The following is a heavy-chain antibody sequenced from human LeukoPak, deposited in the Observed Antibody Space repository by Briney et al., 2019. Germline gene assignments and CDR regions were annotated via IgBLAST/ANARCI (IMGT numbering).Heavy chain of an antibody. Sequence: PGGSLRLSCAASGFTLSSHAIHWVRQAPGKGLEWVALISYDGNIKYYADSVKGRFTISRDNSKNTLYLQMNSLRAEDTAVYYCAEDHGLFRNTFDYWGQGSLVTVSS. V-gene: IGHV3-30*04. CDR1: GFTLSSHA. J-gene: IGHJ4*02. CDR3: AEDHGLFRNTFDY. CDR2: ISYDGNIK. D-gene: IGHD3-22*01.